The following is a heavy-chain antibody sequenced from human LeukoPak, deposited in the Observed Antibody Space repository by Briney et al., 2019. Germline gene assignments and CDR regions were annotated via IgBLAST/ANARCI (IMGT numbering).Heavy chain of an antibody. J-gene: IGHJ4*02. CDR2: ISWNSGSI. CDR1: GFTFDDYA. V-gene: IGHV3-9*01. D-gene: IGHD1-26*01. Sequence: GGSLRLSCAASGFTFDDYAMHWVRQAPGKGLEWVSGISWNSGSIGYADPVKGRFTISRDNAKNSLYLQMNSLRAEDTALYYCAKDRFSGSYYFDYWGQGTLVTVSS. CDR3: AKDRFSGSYYFDY.